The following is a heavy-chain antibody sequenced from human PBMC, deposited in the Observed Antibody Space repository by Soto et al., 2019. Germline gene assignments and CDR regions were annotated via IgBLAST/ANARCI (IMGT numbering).Heavy chain of an antibody. CDR1: GASITRGNFY. V-gene: IGHV4-31*03. CDR3: VKSRFSSNWTPDS. CDR2: LYYNASP. Sequence: PSETLSLTCTVSGASITRGNFYWSWIRQRPGQGLQWIGLLYYNASPLYNPSLKSRLLISLDTSKNQFSLTLSSVSAADTAVYYCVKSRFSSNWTPDSWGQGTLVTVSS. J-gene: IGHJ5*01. D-gene: IGHD6-13*01.